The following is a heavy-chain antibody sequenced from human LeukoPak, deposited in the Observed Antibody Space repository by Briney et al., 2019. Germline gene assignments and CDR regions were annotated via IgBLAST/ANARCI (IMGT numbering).Heavy chain of an antibody. CDR1: GFSFSDYN. CDR2: ITSTSRDK. CDR3: ARNLSNYFLHYIDF. Sequence: GGSLRLSCVTSGFSFSDYNMNWVRQAPGRGLEWVSSITSTSRDKSYADSVRGRFTISRDNAKNSLFLQMDTLGAEDTAVYYCARNLSNYFLHYIDFWGQGTLVTVSS. D-gene: IGHD4-11*01. V-gene: IGHV3-21*01. J-gene: IGHJ4*02.